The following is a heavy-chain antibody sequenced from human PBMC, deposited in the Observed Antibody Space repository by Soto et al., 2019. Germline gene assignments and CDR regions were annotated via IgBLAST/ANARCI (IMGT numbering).Heavy chain of an antibody. V-gene: IGHV6-1*01. CDR1: GDSVSSNNAA. Sequence: QLQQSGPGLVKPSQTLSLTCAISGDSVSSNNAAWNWIRQSPSGGLEWLGRTYYRSKWYNEYAVSVRSRITTNADTSKNQFSLLLNSVTPEDTAVYYCASDRGWYMFDYWGQGTLVIVSS. D-gene: IGHD3-10*02. CDR2: TYYRSKWYN. J-gene: IGHJ4*02. CDR3: ASDRGWYMFDY.